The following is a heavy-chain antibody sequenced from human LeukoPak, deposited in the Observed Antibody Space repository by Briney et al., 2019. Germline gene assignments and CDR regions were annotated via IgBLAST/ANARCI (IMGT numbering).Heavy chain of an antibody. CDR1: GGTFSSYA. CDR3: ARATSNYYYDSSGYYSDDAFDI. V-gene: IGHV1-69*06. CDR2: IIPIFGTA. J-gene: IGHJ3*02. D-gene: IGHD3-22*01. Sequence: SVKVSCKASGGTFSSYAISWVRQAPGQGLEWMGGIIPIFGTANYAQKFQSRVTITADKSTSTAYMELSSLRSEDTAVCYCARATSNYYYDSSGYYSDDAFDIWGQGTMVTVSS.